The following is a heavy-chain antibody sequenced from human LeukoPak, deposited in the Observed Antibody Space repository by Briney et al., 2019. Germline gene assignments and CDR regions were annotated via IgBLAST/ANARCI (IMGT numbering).Heavy chain of an antibody. J-gene: IGHJ5*02. CDR2: MNPNTGNT. V-gene: IGHV1-8*01. D-gene: IGHD3-10*01. CDR1: GYTFNSYD. CDR3: ARGGAGTYYKRDGWFDP. Sequence: ASVKVSCKASGYTFNSYDINWVRQATGQGLEWMGWMNPNTGNTGYGERFQGRVTLTRDNSISTAYMKLNSLTSEDTAVYYCARGGAGTYYKRDGWFDPWGQGTVVTVSS.